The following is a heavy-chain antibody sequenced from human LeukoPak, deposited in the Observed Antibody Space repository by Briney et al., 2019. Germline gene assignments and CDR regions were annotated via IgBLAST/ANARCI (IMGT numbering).Heavy chain of an antibody. CDR1: GYTFTTYG. V-gene: IGHV1-18*01. J-gene: IGHJ4*02. Sequence: ASVKVSCKASGYTFTTYGISWVRQAPGQGLEWMGWISVYNGNTNYAQKLQGRVTMTTDTSTSTAYMELRSLTSDDTAIYYCARDFGPDEYGDYPTDYWGQGTLVTVSS. CDR2: ISVYNGNT. D-gene: IGHD4-17*01. CDR3: ARDFGPDEYGDYPTDY.